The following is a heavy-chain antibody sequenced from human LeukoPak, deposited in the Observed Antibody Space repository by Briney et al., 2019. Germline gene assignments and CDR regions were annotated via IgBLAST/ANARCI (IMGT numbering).Heavy chain of an antibody. V-gene: IGHV3-20*04. J-gene: IGHJ4*02. D-gene: IGHD2-15*01. Sequence: PGGSLRLSCAASGFTFDDYGMTWVRQAPGKGLEWVSGINWNGGSTGYADSVKGRFSILRDTAKNSLYLQMNSLRAEDTALYYCARGHCSGGSCFLFDYWGQGTLVTVSS. CDR3: ARGHCSGGSCFLFDY. CDR2: INWNGGST. CDR1: GFTFDDYG.